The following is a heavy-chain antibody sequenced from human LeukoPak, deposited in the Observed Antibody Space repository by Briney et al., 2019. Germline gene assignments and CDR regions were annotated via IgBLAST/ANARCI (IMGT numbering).Heavy chain of an antibody. J-gene: IGHJ4*02. CDR1: GFTFSSYA. D-gene: IGHD3-3*01. V-gene: IGHV3-23*01. CDR3: ARVFETFDY. Sequence: GGSLRLSCAASGFTFSSYAMSWVRQAPGKGLEWVSGISSNGASTYYVDSVEGRFTISRDNSKNTLYLQMNSLRAEDTAVYYCARVFETFDYWGQGTLVTVSS. CDR2: ISSNGAST.